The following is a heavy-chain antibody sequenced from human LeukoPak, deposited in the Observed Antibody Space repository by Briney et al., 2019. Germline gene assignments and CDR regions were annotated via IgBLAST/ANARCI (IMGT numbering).Heavy chain of an antibody. CDR3: ASNSGYEKGY. V-gene: IGHV3-30*03. D-gene: IGHD5-12*01. Sequence: GGSLRLSCAASGFTFSSYWMSWVRQAPGKGLEWVAVITYDGSEKYYAESVKGRFTISRDNSKDTLYLQMNSLRAEDTAVYYCASNSGYEKGYWGQGTLATVSS. CDR1: GFTFSSYW. J-gene: IGHJ4*02. CDR2: ITYDGSEK.